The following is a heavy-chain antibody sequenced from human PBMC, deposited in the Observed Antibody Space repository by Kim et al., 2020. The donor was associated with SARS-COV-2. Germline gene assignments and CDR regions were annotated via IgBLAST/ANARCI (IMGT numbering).Heavy chain of an antibody. V-gene: IGHV1-3*01. J-gene: IGHJ6*02. D-gene: IGHD3-9*01. CDR3: ARDGPPPVDYDILTSGGMDV. Sequence: ASVKVSCKASGYTFTYYAMHWVRQAPGQRLEWMGWINAGNGNTRYSQKFQGRVTITRDTSASTAYMELSSLRSEDTAVYYCARDGPPPVDYDILTSGGMDVWGQGTTVTVSS. CDR1: GYTFTYYA. CDR2: INAGNGNT.